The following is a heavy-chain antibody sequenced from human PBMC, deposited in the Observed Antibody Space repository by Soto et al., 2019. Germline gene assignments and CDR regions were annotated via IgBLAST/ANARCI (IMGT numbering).Heavy chain of an antibody. CDR2: IYYSGST. CDR3: ARDPLADYYYYYGMDV. CDR1: GGSISSGGYY. Sequence: PSETLSLTCTVSGGSISSGGYYWSWIRQHPGKGLEWIGYIYYSGSTYYNPSLKSRVTISVDTSKNQFSLKLSSVTAADTAVYYCARDPLADYYYYYGMDVWGQGTTVTVSS. J-gene: IGHJ6*02. V-gene: IGHV4-31*03.